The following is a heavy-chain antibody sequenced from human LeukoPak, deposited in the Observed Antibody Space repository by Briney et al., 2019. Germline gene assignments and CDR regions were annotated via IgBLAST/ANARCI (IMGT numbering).Heavy chain of an antibody. CDR3: ARGLGVLRYFDWFAPYYYYYYMDV. CDR1: GYTFASYA. CDR2: ISPYNGNT. J-gene: IGHJ6*03. D-gene: IGHD3-9*01. V-gene: IGHV1-18*01. Sequence: ASVKVSCKASGYTFASYAISWVRQAPGQGLEWMGWISPYNGNTNYVQKFQGRVTMTTDTSTSTAYMELSSLRSEDTAVYYCARGLGVLRYFDWFAPYYYYYYMDVWGKGTTVTISS.